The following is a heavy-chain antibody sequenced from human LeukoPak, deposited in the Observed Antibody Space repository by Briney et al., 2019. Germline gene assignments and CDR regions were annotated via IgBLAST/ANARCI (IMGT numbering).Heavy chain of an antibody. V-gene: IGHV3-53*01. CDR1: GFTVSNTY. CDR3: AKDSSGPAF. CDR2: IYSSGGT. D-gene: IGHD6-19*01. J-gene: IGHJ4*02. Sequence: GGSLRLSCAASGFTVSNTYMSWVRQAPGTGLEWVSVIYSSGGTFYSESVKGRFTISRDYSKNTLYLQMNSLRVDDTAVYYCAKDSSGPAFWGQGTLVTVSS.